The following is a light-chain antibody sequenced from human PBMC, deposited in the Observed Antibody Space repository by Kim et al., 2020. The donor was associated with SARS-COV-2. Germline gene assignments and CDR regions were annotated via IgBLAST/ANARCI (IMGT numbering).Light chain of an antibody. Sequence: PGVRATLSCRASQSVDNYLAWYQQKPGQAPRLLIYDASNRATGIPARFSGSGSGTDFTLTISSLEPEDFAVYYCQQRSNWPLTFGGGTKVDIK. CDR1: QSVDNY. CDR3: QQRSNWPLT. V-gene: IGKV3-11*01. CDR2: DAS. J-gene: IGKJ4*01.